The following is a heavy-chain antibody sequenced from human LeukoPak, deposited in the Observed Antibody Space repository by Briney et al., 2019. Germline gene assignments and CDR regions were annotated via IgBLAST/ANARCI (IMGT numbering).Heavy chain of an antibody. CDR3: ARTDDYGGNPTFDY. V-gene: IGHV1-69*04. CDR2: IIPILGIA. J-gene: IGHJ4*02. D-gene: IGHD4-23*01. Sequence: SVKVSCKASGGTFSSYAISWVRQAPGRGLEWMGRIIPILGIANYAQKFQGRVTITADKSTSTAYMELSSLRSEDTAVYYCARTDDYGGNPTFDYWGQGTLVTVSS. CDR1: GGTFSSYA.